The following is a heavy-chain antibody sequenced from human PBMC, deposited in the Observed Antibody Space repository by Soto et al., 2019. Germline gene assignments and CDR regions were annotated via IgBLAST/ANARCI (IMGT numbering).Heavy chain of an antibody. Sequence: GGSLRLSCAASGFTFSNFAMSWVRQAPGKGLEWVSAISGSGGSTYYADSVKGRFTISRDNSKNTLYLQMNSLTAEDTAVYYCARHEWLPNSAVDWGRGTLVTVSS. D-gene: IGHD3-3*01. CDR1: GFTFSNFA. J-gene: IGHJ4*02. CDR2: ISGSGGST. V-gene: IGHV3-23*01. CDR3: ARHEWLPNSAVD.